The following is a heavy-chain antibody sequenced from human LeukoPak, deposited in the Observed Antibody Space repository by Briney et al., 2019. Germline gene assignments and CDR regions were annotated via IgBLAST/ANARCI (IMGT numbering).Heavy chain of an antibody. CDR1: GFTFSSLG. CDR3: ARDFSLQLFDY. CDR2: IWSDESYK. Sequence: PGRSLRLSCAASGFTFSSLGLHWVRQAPGKGLEWVAVIWSDESYKYYADSVKGRFTISRDDSKNTLYLQMNSLRAEDTAVCYCARDFSLQLFDYWGQGTLVTVFS. V-gene: IGHV3-33*01. J-gene: IGHJ4*02. D-gene: IGHD5-24*01.